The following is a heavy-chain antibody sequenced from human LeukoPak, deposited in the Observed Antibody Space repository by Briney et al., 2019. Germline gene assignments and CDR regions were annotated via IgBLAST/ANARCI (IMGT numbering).Heavy chain of an antibody. Sequence: GASVKVSCKASGGTFSSYAISWVRQAPGQGLEWMGRIIPIFGTANYAQKFQGRVTITTDESTSTAYVELSSLRSEDTAVYYCARDLYYYDSSGYYAPREFDYWGQGTLVTVSS. CDR3: ARDLYYYDSSGYYAPREFDY. J-gene: IGHJ4*02. CDR1: GGTFSSYA. V-gene: IGHV1-69*05. CDR2: IIPIFGTA. D-gene: IGHD3-22*01.